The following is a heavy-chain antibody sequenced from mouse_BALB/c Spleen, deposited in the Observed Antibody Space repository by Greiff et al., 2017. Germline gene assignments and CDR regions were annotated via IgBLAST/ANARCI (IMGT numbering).Heavy chain of an antibody. D-gene: IGHD1-1*01. J-gene: IGHJ2*01. CDR3: ARRDYYGSSYAYYFDY. V-gene: IGHV5-6*02. CDR1: GFTFSSYG. Sequence: EVKLVESGGDLVKPGGSLKLSCAASGFTFSSYGMSWVRQTPDKRLEWVATISSGGSYTYYPDSVKGRFTISRDNAKNTLYLQMSSLKSEDTAMYYCARRDYYGSSYAYYFDYWGQGTTLTVSS. CDR2: ISSGGSYT.